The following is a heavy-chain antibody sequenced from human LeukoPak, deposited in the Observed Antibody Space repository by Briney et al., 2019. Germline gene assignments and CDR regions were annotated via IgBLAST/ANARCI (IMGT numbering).Heavy chain of an antibody. V-gene: IGHV4-61*01. D-gene: IGHD6-13*01. CDR1: GYSVSSGFY. Sequence: SETLSLTCSVSGYSVSSGFYWSWIRQTPGKGLEWIGYIYYSGSTNYNPSLKSRLTISVDTSKNQFSLKLSSVTAADTAVYYCARVYYSSSYDYWYFDLWGRGTLVTVSS. J-gene: IGHJ2*01. CDR2: IYYSGST. CDR3: ARVYYSSSYDYWYFDL.